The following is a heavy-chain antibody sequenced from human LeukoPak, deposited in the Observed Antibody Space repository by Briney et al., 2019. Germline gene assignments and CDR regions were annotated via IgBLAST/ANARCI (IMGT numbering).Heavy chain of an antibody. CDR3: ARLQYSNGYVDY. Sequence: GESLKISCTGSGYSFTNYWIGWVRQMPGKALEWMGIIYPDDPDTRYRPPFQGQVTISADKSIATAYLQWSSLKASDTAMYYCARLQYSNGYVDYWGQGTLVTVSS. D-gene: IGHD5-18*01. CDR2: IYPDDPDT. J-gene: IGHJ4*02. V-gene: IGHV5-51*01. CDR1: GYSFTNYW.